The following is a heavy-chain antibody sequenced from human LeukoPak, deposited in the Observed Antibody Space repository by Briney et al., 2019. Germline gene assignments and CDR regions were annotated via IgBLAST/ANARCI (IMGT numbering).Heavy chain of an antibody. CDR2: ISGSGGST. D-gene: IGHD6-6*01. V-gene: IGHV3-23*01. Sequence: GGSLRLSCAASGFTFSSNAMSWVRQAPGKGLEWVSAISGSGGSTYYADSVKGRFTISRDNSKNTLYLQMNSLRAEDTAVYYCAKDSSSPEWWFDRWGQGALVTDSS. J-gene: IGHJ5*02. CDR3: AKDSSSPEWWFDR. CDR1: GFTFSSNA.